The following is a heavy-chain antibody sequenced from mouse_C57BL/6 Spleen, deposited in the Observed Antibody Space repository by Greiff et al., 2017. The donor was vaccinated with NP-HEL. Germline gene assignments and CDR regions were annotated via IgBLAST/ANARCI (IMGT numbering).Heavy chain of an antibody. CDR1: GFNIKDDY. D-gene: IGHD1-1*01. CDR2: IEPENGDT. Sequence: EVKLVESGAELVRPGDSVKLSCTASGFNIKDDYMHWVKQRPEQGLEWIGWIEPENGDTEYASKIQGKATITADTSSNTAYLQLSSLTSEDTAVYYCTTRYKGGFAYWGQRTLVTVSA. V-gene: IGHV14-4*01. J-gene: IGHJ3*01. CDR3: TTRYKGGFAY.